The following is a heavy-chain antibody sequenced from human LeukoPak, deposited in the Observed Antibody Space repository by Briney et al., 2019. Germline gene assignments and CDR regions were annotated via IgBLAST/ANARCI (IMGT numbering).Heavy chain of an antibody. CDR1: GYTFTGYY. V-gene: IGHV1-2*02. CDR2: INPNSGGT. CDR3: ARDHSGYFDY. D-gene: IGHD1-26*01. J-gene: IGHJ4*02. Sequence: ASVKVSCKASGYTFTGYYMHWVRQAPGQGLEWMGWINPNSGGTNYAQKFQGRVTMTTDTSTSTAYMELRSLRSDDTAVYYCARDHSGYFDYWGQGTLVTVSS.